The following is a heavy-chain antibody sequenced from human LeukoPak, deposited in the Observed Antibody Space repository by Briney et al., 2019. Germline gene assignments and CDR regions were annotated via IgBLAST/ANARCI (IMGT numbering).Heavy chain of an antibody. V-gene: IGHV4-34*01. J-gene: IGHJ4*02. D-gene: IGHD3-22*01. CDR1: GGSFSGYY. CDR3: ARGRSNFRSNYYDSSGYCDY. CDR2: INHSGST. Sequence: SETLSLTCAVYGGSFSGYYWSWIRQPPGKGLEWMGEINHSGSTNYNPSLKSRVTISVDTSKNQFSLKLSSVTAADTAVYYCARGRSNFRSNYYDSSGYCDYWGQGTLVTVSS.